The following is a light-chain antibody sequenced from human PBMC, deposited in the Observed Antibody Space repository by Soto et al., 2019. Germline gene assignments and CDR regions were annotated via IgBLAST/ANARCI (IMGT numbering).Light chain of an antibody. Sequence: QSLLTQPPSASGTPGQRVTISCSGTTSNIGRNTVDWYQQLPGTAPKLLIFNTNQRPAGVPDRFSASKSGTSASLAISGLQSDDETDYYCAVCDDSLNGVIFGGGTNLTVL. V-gene: IGLV1-44*01. CDR3: AVCDDSLNGVI. CDR2: NTN. J-gene: IGLJ2*01. CDR1: TSNIGRNT.